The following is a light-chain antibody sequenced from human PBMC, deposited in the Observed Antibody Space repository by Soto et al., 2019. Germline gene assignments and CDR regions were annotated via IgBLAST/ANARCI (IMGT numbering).Light chain of an antibody. Sequence: DIVTTHSPESLAVSLGERATINCKSSQSVLYSSNNKNYLNWYQQKRGQPPKLIIYWASIRESGVPDRFSGSWSGTDFTLTISSVQAEDVAVYYCQQYYDSPLTLGQGTRLEIK. CDR1: QSVLYSSNNKNY. CDR2: WAS. CDR3: QQYYDSPLT. V-gene: IGKV4-1*01. J-gene: IGKJ5*01.